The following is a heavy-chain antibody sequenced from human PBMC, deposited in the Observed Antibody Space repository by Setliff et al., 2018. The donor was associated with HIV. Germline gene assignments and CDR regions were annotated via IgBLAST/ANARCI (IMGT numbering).Heavy chain of an antibody. D-gene: IGHD6-25*01. CDR1: GFTFSDYY. CDR2: ISSSGSTI. CDR3: ARVSGPFDY. V-gene: IGHV3-11*04. J-gene: IGHJ4*02. Sequence: PGGSLRLSCAASGFTFSDYYMSWIRQAPGKGLEWVSYISSSGSTIYYVDSVKGRFTISRDNAKESVYLQMNSLRVEDSAVYYCARVSGPFDYWGPGTLVTVSS.